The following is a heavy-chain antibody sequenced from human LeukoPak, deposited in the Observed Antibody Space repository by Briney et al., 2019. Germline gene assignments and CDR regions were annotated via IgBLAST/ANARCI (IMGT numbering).Heavy chain of an antibody. J-gene: IGHJ4*02. V-gene: IGHV3-64D*09. D-gene: IGHD3-10*01. CDR1: GFTFSTFT. Sequence: GGPLRLSCSASGFTFSTFTMHWVRQTPGKGLEYVSAISSNGGSTYYADSMKGRFTISRDNSKNTLYLQMNSLRAEDTAVYYCVKTHYSEINYFDYWGQGTLVTVSS. CDR3: VKTHYSEINYFDY. CDR2: ISSNGGST.